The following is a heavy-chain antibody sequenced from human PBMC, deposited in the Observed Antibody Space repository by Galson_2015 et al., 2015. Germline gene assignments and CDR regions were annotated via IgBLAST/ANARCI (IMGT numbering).Heavy chain of an antibody. V-gene: IGHV3-48*03. CDR1: GFTFSSYD. CDR2: ISSSGSTI. Sequence: SLRLSCAASGFTFSSYDMNWVRQAPGKGLEWVSYISSSGSTIYYADSVKGRFTISRDNAKNSLYLQMNSLRAEDTAVYYCARQIAVYDYWGQGTLVTVSS. CDR3: ARQIAVYDY. J-gene: IGHJ4*02. D-gene: IGHD6-19*01.